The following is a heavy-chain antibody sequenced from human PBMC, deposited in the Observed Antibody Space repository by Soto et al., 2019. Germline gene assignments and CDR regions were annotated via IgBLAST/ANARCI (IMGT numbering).Heavy chain of an antibody. CDR2: IYSSGSA. D-gene: IGHD1-1*01. CDR1: GDSINNYY. V-gene: IGHV4-4*07. J-gene: IGHJ4*02. CDR3: ARGGTRSADLPTY. Sequence: VRLQESGPGLVEPSETLSLTCSVSGDSINNYYWSWIRQPAGKGLEWIGRIYSSGSANYNPSLKTRGIMSVDTSKNQVFLSVTSVTAADTAVYFCARGGTRSADLPTYWGQGIQVIVSS.